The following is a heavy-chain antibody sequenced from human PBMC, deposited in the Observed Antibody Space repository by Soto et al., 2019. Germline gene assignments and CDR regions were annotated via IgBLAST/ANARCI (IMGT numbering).Heavy chain of an antibody. CDR2: MYNTGST. Sequence: QVQLQESGPGLVKPSETLSLTCTVSGGPISRYYWSWIRQPPGKGLEWIGYMYNTGSTVYNPSFKSRVTISVDTSKKQFSLKMNSVTAADTAVYYCARDLWGYCGTDCYPLDVWGQGTTVTVSS. D-gene: IGHD2-21*02. J-gene: IGHJ6*02. V-gene: IGHV4-59*01. CDR3: ARDLWGYCGTDCYPLDV. CDR1: GGPISRYY.